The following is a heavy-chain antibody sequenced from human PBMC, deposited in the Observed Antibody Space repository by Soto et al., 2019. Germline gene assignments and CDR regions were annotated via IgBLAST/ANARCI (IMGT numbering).Heavy chain of an antibody. V-gene: IGHV4-61*08. D-gene: IGHD5-12*01. Sequence: SETLSLTCTDSGDSISRGGFSWSWIRQPPGKGLEWVGYIHYSGKTIYNPSLKSRVTISVDTSKNQFSLKLSSVTAADTAVYYCARRWGYTFDYWGQGTRVTVSS. CDR3: ARRWGYTFDY. CDR2: IHYSGKT. CDR1: GDSISRGGFS. J-gene: IGHJ4*02.